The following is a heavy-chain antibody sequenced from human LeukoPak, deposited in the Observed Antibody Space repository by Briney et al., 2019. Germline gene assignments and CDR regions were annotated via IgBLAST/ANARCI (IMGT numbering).Heavy chain of an antibody. D-gene: IGHD4-23*01. Sequence: PGGSLRLSCAASGFTVSSNYMNWVRQSPGKGLEWVSIIYSGGSTYYADSVKGRFTISRDNSKNTLYLQMNSLRAEDTAVYYCAGKRFPGDFDYWGQGTLVTVSS. CDR2: IYSGGST. CDR3: AGKRFPGDFDY. CDR1: GFTVSSNY. J-gene: IGHJ4*02. V-gene: IGHV3-66*01.